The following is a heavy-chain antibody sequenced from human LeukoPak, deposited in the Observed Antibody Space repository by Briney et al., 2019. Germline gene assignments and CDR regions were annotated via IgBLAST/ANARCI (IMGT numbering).Heavy chain of an antibody. Sequence: ASVKVSCKASGYTFTSYAMHWVRQAPGQRLEWMGWINAGNGNTKYSQKFQGRVTITRDTSASTAYMELSSLRSEDTAVYYCARAVPLQGWEQQSYWGKEPLVTASS. D-gene: IGHD1-26*01. CDR1: GYTFTSYA. J-gene: IGHJ4*02. CDR2: INAGNGNT. CDR3: ARAVPLQGWEQQSY. V-gene: IGHV1-3*01.